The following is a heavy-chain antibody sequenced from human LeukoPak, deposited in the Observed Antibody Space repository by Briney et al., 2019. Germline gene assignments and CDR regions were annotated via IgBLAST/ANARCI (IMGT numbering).Heavy chain of an antibody. CDR2: INPHTGAA. CDR3: ARGKSGYSP. Sequence: ASVKVSCTVAGYTFTENYIQWVRQTPGRGLEWMGLINPHTGAANYTQNFQGRVTLTRDTSSSTAYMHLSSLRSDDTAVYYCARGKSGYSPWGQGTPVTVSS. J-gene: IGHJ4*02. D-gene: IGHD3-22*01. V-gene: IGHV1-2*02. CDR1: GYTFTENY.